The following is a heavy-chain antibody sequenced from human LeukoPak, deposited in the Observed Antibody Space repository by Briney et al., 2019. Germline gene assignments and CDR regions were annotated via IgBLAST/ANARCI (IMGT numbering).Heavy chain of an antibody. D-gene: IGHD3-22*01. Sequence: ASVKVSCKASGYTFTSYGISWVRQAPGQGLEWMGWISAYNGHTNYAQKLQGRVTMTTDTSTSTAYMELRSLRSDDTAVYYCARTPPYYYDSSGYYHRWFDPWGQGTLVTVSS. CDR3: ARTPPYYYDSSGYYHRWFDP. CDR1: GYTFTSYG. V-gene: IGHV1-18*01. CDR2: ISAYNGHT. J-gene: IGHJ5*02.